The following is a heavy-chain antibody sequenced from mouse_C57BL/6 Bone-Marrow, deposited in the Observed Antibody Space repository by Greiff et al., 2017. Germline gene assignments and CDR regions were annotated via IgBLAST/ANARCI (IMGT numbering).Heavy chain of an antibody. Sequence: VQLQQSGPELVKPGASVKIPCKASGYTFTDYIMDWVKQSHGKSLEWIGDINPNNGGTIYNQKFKGKATLTVDKSSSTAYMELRSLTSEDTAVYYCAREGANWDWYFDVWGTGTTVTVSS. V-gene: IGHV1-18*01. CDR2: INPNNGGT. D-gene: IGHD4-1*01. CDR1: GYTFTDYI. J-gene: IGHJ1*03. CDR3: AREGANWDWYFDV.